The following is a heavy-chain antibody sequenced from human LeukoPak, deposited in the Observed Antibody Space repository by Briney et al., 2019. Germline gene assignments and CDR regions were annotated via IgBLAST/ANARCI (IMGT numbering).Heavy chain of an antibody. CDR3: ARGPLIAAAGTW. D-gene: IGHD6-13*01. Sequence: GGSLRLSCAASGFTFSSYWMSWVRKAPGEGLEWVAKINQDGTEKAYVDSVRGRFTISRDNAKNSLFLQMNSLRAEDTAVYYCARGPLIAAAGTWWGQGTLVTVSS. V-gene: IGHV3-7*03. CDR1: GFTFSSYW. J-gene: IGHJ4*02. CDR2: INQDGTEK.